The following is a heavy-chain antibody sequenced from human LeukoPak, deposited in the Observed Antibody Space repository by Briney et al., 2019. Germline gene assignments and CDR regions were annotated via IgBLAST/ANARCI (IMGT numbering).Heavy chain of an antibody. CDR2: ISSSSSYT. V-gene: IGHV3-11*06. J-gene: IGHJ4*02. CDR1: GFTFSDYY. CDR3: ARVPTYYYGSGDPYYFDY. D-gene: IGHD3-10*01. Sequence: PGGSLRLSCAASGFTFSDYYMSWIRQAPGKGLEWVSYISSSSSYTNYADSVKGRFTIPRDNAKNSLYLQMNSLRAEDTAVYYCARVPTYYYGSGDPYYFDYWGQGTLVTVSS.